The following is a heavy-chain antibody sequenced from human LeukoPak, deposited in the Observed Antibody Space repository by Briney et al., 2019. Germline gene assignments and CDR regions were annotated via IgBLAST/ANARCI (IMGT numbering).Heavy chain of an antibody. J-gene: IGHJ4*02. Sequence: SETLSLTCAVYGGSFSGYYWSWIRQPPGKGLEWIGEINHSGSTNYSPSLKSRVTISVDTSKNQFSLKLSSVTAADTAVYYCARDGYSSRWYFDYWGQGTLVTVSS. CDR1: GGSFSGYY. V-gene: IGHV4-34*01. CDR3: ARDGYSSRWYFDY. CDR2: INHSGST. D-gene: IGHD6-13*01.